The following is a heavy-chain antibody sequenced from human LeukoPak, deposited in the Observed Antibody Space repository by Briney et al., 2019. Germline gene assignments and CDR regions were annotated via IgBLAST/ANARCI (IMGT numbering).Heavy chain of an antibody. V-gene: IGHV3-73*01. CDR1: GFTFSGSD. Sequence: PGGSLRLSCAASGFTFSGSDIHWVRQASGKGLEWVGRIRSKANSYATSYTASLKGRFTISRDDSKNTAYLQMNSLKTEDTAVYYCMSPMTTVPSRDYWGQGTLVTVSS. CDR3: MSPMTTVPSRDY. CDR2: IRSKANSYAT. J-gene: IGHJ4*02. D-gene: IGHD4-17*01.